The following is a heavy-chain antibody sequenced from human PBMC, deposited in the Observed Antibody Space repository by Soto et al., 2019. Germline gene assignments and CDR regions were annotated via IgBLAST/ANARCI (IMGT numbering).Heavy chain of an antibody. Sequence: ASVKVSCKASGYTFTGYYMHWVRQAPGQGLEWMGWINPNSGGTNYAQKFQGWATMTRDTSISTAYMELSRLRSGDTAVYYCARDNWNSDYYYYYGMDVWGQGTTVTVSS. J-gene: IGHJ6*02. CDR1: GYTFTGYY. D-gene: IGHD1-7*01. V-gene: IGHV1-2*04. CDR3: ARDNWNSDYYYYYGMDV. CDR2: INPNSGGT.